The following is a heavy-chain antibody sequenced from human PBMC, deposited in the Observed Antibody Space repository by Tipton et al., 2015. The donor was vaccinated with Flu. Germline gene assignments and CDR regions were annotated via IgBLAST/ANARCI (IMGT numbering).Heavy chain of an antibody. V-gene: IGHV1-8*02. J-gene: IGHJ5*02. CDR2: MSPNSGNT. CDR1: GYTFTTYG. CDR3: ATSPPDSSAIDQ. Sequence: QLVQSGTEVKKPGSSVKVSCQTSGYTFTTYGISWVRQAAGQGLEWMGWMSPNSGNTGYAQKFQGRVTMTRDTSARTAYMELTSLTSEDTAIYFCATSPPDSSAIDQWGQGTLVTVSP. D-gene: IGHD6-6*01.